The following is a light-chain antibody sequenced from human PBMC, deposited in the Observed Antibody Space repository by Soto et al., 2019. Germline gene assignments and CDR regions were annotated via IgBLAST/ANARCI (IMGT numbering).Light chain of an antibody. CDR1: SSNIGTNA. CDR2: TND. J-gene: IGLJ2*01. Sequence: QPVLTQPPSASGTPGQRVTISCSGSSSNIGTNAVNWYQHLPGTAPKLLIYTNDRRPSGVPDRFSGPKSDTSASLAISGLQSEDEADYYCATWDDNLNGVIFGGGTKVTVL. CDR3: ATWDDNLNGVI. V-gene: IGLV1-44*01.